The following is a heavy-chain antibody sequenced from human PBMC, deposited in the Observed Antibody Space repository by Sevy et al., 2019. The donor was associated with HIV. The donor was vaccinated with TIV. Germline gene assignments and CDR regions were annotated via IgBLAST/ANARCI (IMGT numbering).Heavy chain of an antibody. CDR1: GYTFTSYD. CDR3: ARDTYYYDSSGYFIFDS. Sequence: ASVKVSCKASGYTFTSYDINWVRQATGQGLEWMGWITPNSGNTGCAQKLQGRVTMTRNTSRSTAYKELSSLRSEDTAVYYCARDTYYYDSSGYFIFDSWGQGTLVTVSS. J-gene: IGHJ4*02. D-gene: IGHD3-22*01. CDR2: ITPNSGNT. V-gene: IGHV1-8*01.